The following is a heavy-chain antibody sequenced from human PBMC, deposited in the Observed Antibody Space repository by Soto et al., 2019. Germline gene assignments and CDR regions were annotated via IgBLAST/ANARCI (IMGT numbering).Heavy chain of an antibody. Sequence: QVQLVESGGGVVQPGRSLRLSCAASGFTFSSYGMHWVRQAPGKGLEWVAVIWYDGSNKYYADSVKGRFTISRDNSKNTRYLQMTSLRAEDTAVYYCARDLNSYGDYVPTWFDYWGQGTLVTVSS. CDR2: IWYDGSNK. V-gene: IGHV3-33*01. CDR1: GFTFSSYG. J-gene: IGHJ4*02. D-gene: IGHD4-17*01. CDR3: ARDLNSYGDYVPTWFDY.